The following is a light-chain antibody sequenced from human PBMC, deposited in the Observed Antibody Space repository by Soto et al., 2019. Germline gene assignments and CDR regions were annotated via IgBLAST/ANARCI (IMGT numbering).Light chain of an antibody. J-gene: IGKJ2*01. CDR3: HQYFGTHT. V-gene: IGKV4-1*01. CDR2: WAS. Sequence: DIVMTQSPDSLAVSLGERATINCRSSQSILYSSNNKNYLAWYQQKPGQSPRLLIYWASTREPGVPDRFSDSGSGTDFTLTISSLQAEDVAVYYCHQYFGTHTFGQGTKREIK. CDR1: QSILYSSNNKNY.